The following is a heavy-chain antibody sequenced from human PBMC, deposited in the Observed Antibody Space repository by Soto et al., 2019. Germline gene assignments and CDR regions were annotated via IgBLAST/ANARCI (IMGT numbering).Heavy chain of an antibody. CDR2: ISYDGSNK. Sequence: QVQLVESGGGVVQPGRSLRLSCAASGFTFSSYGMHWVRQAPGKGLEWVAVISYDGSNKYYADSVKGRFTISRDNSKNTLYLQMNSLRAEDTAVYYCAKDEVLVVVVARDDYGMDVWGQGTTVTVSS. D-gene: IGHD2-15*01. V-gene: IGHV3-30*18. CDR3: AKDEVLVVVVARDDYGMDV. CDR1: GFTFSSYG. J-gene: IGHJ6*02.